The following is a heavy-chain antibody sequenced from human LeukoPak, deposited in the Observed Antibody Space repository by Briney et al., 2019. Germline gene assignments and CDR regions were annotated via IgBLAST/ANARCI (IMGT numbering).Heavy chain of an antibody. D-gene: IGHD3-10*01. J-gene: IGHJ5*02. V-gene: IGHV4-59*01. CDR3: ARGVYGSGSYYNWWFDP. CDR2: IYYSGST. Sequence: SETLSLTCTVSGGSISSYYWSWIRQPPGKGLEWIGYIYYSGSTNYNPSLKSRVTISVDTSKNQFSLKLSSVTAADTAVYYCARGVYGSGSYYNWWFDPWGQGTLVTVSS. CDR1: GGSISSYY.